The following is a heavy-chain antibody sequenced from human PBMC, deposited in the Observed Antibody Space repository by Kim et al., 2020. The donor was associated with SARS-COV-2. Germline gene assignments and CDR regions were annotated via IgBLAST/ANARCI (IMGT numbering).Heavy chain of an antibody. J-gene: IGHJ3*02. D-gene: IGHD3-22*01. CDR2: ISGSGGST. CDR1: GFTFSSYA. V-gene: IGHV3-23*01. CDR3: AKDSPFNTMIVVAADAFDI. Sequence: GGSLRLSCAASGFTFSSYAMSWVRQAPGKGLEWVSAISGSGGSTYYADSVKGRFTISRDNSKNTLYLQMNSLRAEDTAVYYCAKDSPFNTMIVVAADAFDIWGQGTMVTVSS.